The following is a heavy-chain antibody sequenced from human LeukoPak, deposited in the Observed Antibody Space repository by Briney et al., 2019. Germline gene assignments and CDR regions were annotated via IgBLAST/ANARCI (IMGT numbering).Heavy chain of an antibody. Sequence: SETLSLTCTVSGGSISSYYWSWIRQPPGKGLEWIGYIYYSGSTNYNPSLKSRVTISVDTSKNQFSLKLSSVTAADTAVYYCARLANTARAFDIWGQGTMVTVSS. D-gene: IGHD5-18*01. CDR3: ARLANTARAFDI. V-gene: IGHV4-59*08. J-gene: IGHJ3*02. CDR1: GGSISSYY. CDR2: IYYSGST.